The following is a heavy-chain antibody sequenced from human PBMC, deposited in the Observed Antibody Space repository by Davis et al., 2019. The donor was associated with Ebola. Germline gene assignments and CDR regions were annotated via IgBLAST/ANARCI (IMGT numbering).Heavy chain of an antibody. D-gene: IGHD6-6*01. CDR1: GYTSTSSG. CDR3: ARSRMPAARLIGHWFDP. J-gene: IGHJ5*02. V-gene: IGHV1-18*01. CDR2: ISAYNGNT. Sequence: AASVKVSCKASGYTSTSSGISCVRQAPGQGLEWMGWISAYNGNTNYAQKLQGRVTMTTDTSTSTAYMELSILRSEDTAVYYCARSRMPAARLIGHWFDPWGQGALVTVSS.